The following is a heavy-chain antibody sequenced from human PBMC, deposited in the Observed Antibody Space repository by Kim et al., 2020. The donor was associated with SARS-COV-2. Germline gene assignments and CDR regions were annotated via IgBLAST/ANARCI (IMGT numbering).Heavy chain of an antibody. CDR2: IYPGGGT. CDR3: ARDSVYSSAASS. D-gene: IGHD6-19*01. J-gene: IGHJ4*02. V-gene: IGHV3-66*01. Sequence: GGSLRLSCAASGFIVSSNYMSWVRQAPGKGLEWVSAIYPGGGTYYADSVERRLTTSRENFPNTEYLQMNNLRAEDTAVYYCARDSVYSSAASSWGQGTLVTVSS. CDR1: GFIVSSNY.